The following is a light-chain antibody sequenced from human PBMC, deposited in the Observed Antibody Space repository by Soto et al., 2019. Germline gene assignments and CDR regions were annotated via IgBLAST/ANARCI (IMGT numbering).Light chain of an antibody. CDR1: SSDVGGYNY. CDR3: SSYTSSTAYV. V-gene: IGLV2-14*01. Sequence: QSVLTQPASVSGSPGQSITISCNGTSSDVGGYNYVSWYQLHPGKAPKLILYEVTNRPSGVSDRFSGSKSGNTASLTISGLQAEDEADYYCSSYTSSTAYVFGTGTK. J-gene: IGLJ1*01. CDR2: EVT.